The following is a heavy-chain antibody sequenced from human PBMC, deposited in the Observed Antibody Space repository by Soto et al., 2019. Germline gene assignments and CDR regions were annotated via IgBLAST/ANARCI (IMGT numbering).Heavy chain of an antibody. CDR1: GFTVDDYA. Sequence: GGSLRLSCAASGFTVDDYAMHWVRQAPGKGLEWVSGISWNSGTIDYADSVKGRFTISRDSAKNSLYLQMHSLRAEDTALYYCAKTGPIKIGGYFDYWGQGTLVTVSS. CDR2: ISWNSGTI. J-gene: IGHJ4*02. CDR3: AKTGPIKIGGYFDY. V-gene: IGHV3-9*01. D-gene: IGHD3-16*01.